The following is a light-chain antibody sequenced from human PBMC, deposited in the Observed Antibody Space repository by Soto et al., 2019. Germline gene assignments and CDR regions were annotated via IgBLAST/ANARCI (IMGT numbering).Light chain of an antibody. CDR3: QQRSNWPLTWT. Sequence: DIVMTQSPATLSVAPGERATVSCRASQSVSSNLAWYQQKPGQAPRLLIYDASNRATGIPARFSGSGSGTDFTLTISSLEPEDFAVYYCQQRSNWPLTWTFGQGTKVDIK. V-gene: IGKV3-11*01. CDR1: QSVSSN. CDR2: DAS. J-gene: IGKJ1*01.